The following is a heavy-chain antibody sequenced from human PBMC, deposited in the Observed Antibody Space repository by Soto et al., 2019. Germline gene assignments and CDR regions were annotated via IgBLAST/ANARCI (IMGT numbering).Heavy chain of an antibody. J-gene: IGHJ6*02. CDR1: GFTFSSYV. V-gene: IGHV3-30*18. CDR3: AKDYSGSYHFYYYYYGMDV. Sequence: GGSLRLSCAASGFTFSSYVMHGVRQAPGKGLEWVAVISYDGSNKYYADSVKGRFTISRDNSKNTLYLQMNSLRAEDTAVYYCAKDYSGSYHFYYYYYGMDVWGQGTTVTVSS. D-gene: IGHD1-26*01. CDR2: ISYDGSNK.